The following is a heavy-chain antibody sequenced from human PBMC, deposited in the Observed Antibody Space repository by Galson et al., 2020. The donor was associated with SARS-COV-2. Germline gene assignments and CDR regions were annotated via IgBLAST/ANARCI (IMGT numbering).Heavy chain of an antibody. V-gene: IGHV3-30*04. J-gene: IGHJ4*02. Sequence: GGSLRLSCAASGFTFSSYAMHWVRQAPGKGLEWVAVISYDGSNKYYADSVKGRFTISRDNSKNTLYLQMNSLRAEDTAVYYCARGVQESITMIVVVHARTHPFDYWGQGTLVTVSS. CDR2: ISYDGSNK. CDR3: ARGVQESITMIVVVHARTHPFDY. CDR1: GFTFSSYA. D-gene: IGHD3-22*01.